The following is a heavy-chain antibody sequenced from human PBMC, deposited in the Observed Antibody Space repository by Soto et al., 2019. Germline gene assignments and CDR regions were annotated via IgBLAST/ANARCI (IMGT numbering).Heavy chain of an antibody. CDR1: GYTFTSYY. J-gene: IGHJ3*02. CDR2: INPSGGST. Sequence: GASVKVSCKASGYTFTSYYMHWVRQAPGQGLEWMRIINPSGGSTSYAQKFQGRVTMTRDTSTSTVYMELSSLRSEDTAVYYCARGMGKSSGYYRAFDAFDIWGQGTMVTVSS. V-gene: IGHV1-46*01. D-gene: IGHD3-22*01. CDR3: ARGMGKSSGYYRAFDAFDI.